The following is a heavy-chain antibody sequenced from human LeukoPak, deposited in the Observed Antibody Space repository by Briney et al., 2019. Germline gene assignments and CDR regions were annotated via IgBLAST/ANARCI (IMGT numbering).Heavy chain of an antibody. CDR3: ARGTWYDILTGYFRTDNWFDP. CDR2: ISAYNGNT. Sequence: ASVKVSCKASGYTFTSYGISWVRQAPGQGLEWMGWISAYNGNTNYAQKLQGRVTMTTDTSTSTAYMELRSLRSDDTAVYYCARGTWYDILTGYFRTDNWFDPWGQGTLVTVSS. V-gene: IGHV1-18*01. J-gene: IGHJ5*02. D-gene: IGHD3-9*01. CDR1: GYTFTSYG.